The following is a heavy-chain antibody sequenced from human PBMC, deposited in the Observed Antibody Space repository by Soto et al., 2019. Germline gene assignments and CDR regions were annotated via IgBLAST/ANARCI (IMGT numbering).Heavy chain of an antibody. J-gene: IGHJ4*02. CDR3: AKVAGKVPAAILDY. CDR1: GFTFSSYG. D-gene: IGHD2-2*01. Sequence: GGSLRLSCAASGFTFSSYGMHWVRQAPGKGLEWVAVISYDGSNKYYAESVKGRFTISRDNSKNTLYLQMNSLRAEDTAVYYCAKVAGKVPAAILDYRGQGTLVTVSS. CDR2: ISYDGSNK. V-gene: IGHV3-30*18.